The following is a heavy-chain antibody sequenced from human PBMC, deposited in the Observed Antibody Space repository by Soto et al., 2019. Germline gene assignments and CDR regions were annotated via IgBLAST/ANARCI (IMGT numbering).Heavy chain of an antibody. CDR3: ARFVDTAMATGFDY. Sequence: SVKVSCKATGGTFSSYAISWVRQAPGQGLEWMGGIIPIFGTANYAQKFQGRVTVTADESTSTAYMELSSLRSEDTAVYYCARFVDTAMATGFDYWGQGTLVTVSS. CDR1: GGTFSSYA. CDR2: IIPIFGTA. J-gene: IGHJ4*02. V-gene: IGHV1-69*13. D-gene: IGHD5-18*01.